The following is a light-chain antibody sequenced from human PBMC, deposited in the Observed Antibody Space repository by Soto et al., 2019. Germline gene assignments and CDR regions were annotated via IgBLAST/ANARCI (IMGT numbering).Light chain of an antibody. Sequence: DIQMTQSPSSLSASVGDRVTITCRASQSVSNYLHWYQQKPGKAPNLLIYDASSLQSGVPSRVSGGGSGTYFTHTISTLKKEDFSNYYWKQSYYNQPFGQGTKVEI. CDR2: DAS. V-gene: IGKV1-39*01. CDR3: KQSYYNQP. CDR1: QSVSNY. J-gene: IGKJ1*01.